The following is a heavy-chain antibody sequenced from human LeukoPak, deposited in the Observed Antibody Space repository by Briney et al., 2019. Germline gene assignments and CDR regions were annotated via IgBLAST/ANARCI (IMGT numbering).Heavy chain of an antibody. CDR1: GGSIGPYY. Sequence: PSETLSLTCLLSGGSIGPYYWSWIRQAAGKGPEWIGRIYTTGTADYNPSLKGRVFLSVDTSMNQFSLKVTSVTAADTAVYYCARARDYYDSSGYYPFDYWGQGTLVTVSS. V-gene: IGHV4-4*07. D-gene: IGHD3-22*01. CDR3: ARARDYYDSSGYYPFDY. J-gene: IGHJ4*02. CDR2: IYTTGTA.